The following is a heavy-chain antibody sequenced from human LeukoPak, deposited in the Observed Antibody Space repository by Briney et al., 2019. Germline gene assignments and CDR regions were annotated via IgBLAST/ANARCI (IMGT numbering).Heavy chain of an antibody. CDR3: ARDVQGGYCSSASCYSDY. D-gene: IGHD2-2*01. Sequence: PGGSLRLSCAAFGFSFSSYWMHWVRQAPGKGLVWVSRINSDGSSTIYADSVRGRFTISRDNSKNTLYLQMNSLRVDDTAVYYCARDVQGGYCSSASCYSDYWGQGTLVTVSS. CDR2: INSDGSST. V-gene: IGHV3-74*01. CDR1: GFSFSSYW. J-gene: IGHJ4*02.